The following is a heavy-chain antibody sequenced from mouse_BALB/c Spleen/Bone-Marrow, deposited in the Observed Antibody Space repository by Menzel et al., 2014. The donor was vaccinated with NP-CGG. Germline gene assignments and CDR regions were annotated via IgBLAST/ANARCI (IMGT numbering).Heavy chain of an antibody. D-gene: IGHD1-1*01. CDR2: ISSGSSTI. CDR1: GFTFSSFA. CDR3: ASAGSSSGYFDY. V-gene: IGHV5-17*02. J-gene: IGHJ2*01. Sequence: EVKVVESGGGLVQPGGSRKLSCAASGFTFSSFAMHWVRQAPEKGLEWVAYISSGSSTIYYADTVMGRFTISRDNPKNTLFLQMTSLRSEDTAMYYCASAGSSSGYFDYWGQGTTLTVSS.